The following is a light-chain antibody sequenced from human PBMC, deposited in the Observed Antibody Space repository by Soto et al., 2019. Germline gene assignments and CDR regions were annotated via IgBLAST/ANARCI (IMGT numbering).Light chain of an antibody. CDR1: QNLLFSSNNKNS. J-gene: IGKJ2*01. CDR2: WAS. CDR3: QQYHTTPNT. Sequence: DVVMTQSPETLAVSLGERAAINCKSSQNLLFSSNNKNSLAWYQQKPGQPPKLLIYWASTRESGAPARFSGSGSGRDFTLTISSLQAEDVAVYYCQQYHTTPNTCGQGTKLEIK. V-gene: IGKV4-1*01.